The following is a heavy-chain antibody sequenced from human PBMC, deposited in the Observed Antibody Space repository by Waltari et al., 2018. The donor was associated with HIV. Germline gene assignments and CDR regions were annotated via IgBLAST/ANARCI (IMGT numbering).Heavy chain of an antibody. CDR1: GGSISSYY. CDR3: ARGLRLGELSLYKYAFDI. V-gene: IGHV4-4*07. D-gene: IGHD3-16*02. Sequence: QVQLEESGPGLVKPSETLSLTCTVSGGSISSYYWSWIRLPAGKGLECIGRIYTSGSNNDNPSLKSRVTLSVATSMDQFSLKLGSVTAADTAVYYCARGLRLGELSLYKYAFDIWGQGTMVTVSS. J-gene: IGHJ3*02. CDR2: IYTSGSN.